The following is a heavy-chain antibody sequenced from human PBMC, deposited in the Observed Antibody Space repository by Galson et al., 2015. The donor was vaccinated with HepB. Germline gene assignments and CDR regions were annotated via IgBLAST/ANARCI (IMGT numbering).Heavy chain of an antibody. CDR2: INPSGGST. CDR1: GYTFTSYY. J-gene: IGHJ4*02. V-gene: IGHV1-46*04. CDR3: ARVGPARDEFDY. Sequence: SVKVSCKASGYTFTSYYMHWVRQAPGQGLEWMGIINPSGGSTSYAQKLQGRVTMTRDTSTSTVYMELSSLRSEDTAVYYCARVGPARDEFDYWGQGTLVTVSS.